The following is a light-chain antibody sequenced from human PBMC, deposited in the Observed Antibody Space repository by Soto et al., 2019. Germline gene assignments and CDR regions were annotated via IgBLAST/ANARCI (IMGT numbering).Light chain of an antibody. V-gene: IGKV1-5*03. Sequence: IQITQSPSTLSASLGDRVTLTCRASQSVSTWLAWYQQKPGKAPQVLISMASTLESGVPSRFSGSGSGTEFTLTISSLQPDDFATYYCQQYNSHSPWTFGQGTKVDIK. J-gene: IGKJ1*01. CDR2: MAS. CDR3: QQYNSHSPWT. CDR1: QSVSTW.